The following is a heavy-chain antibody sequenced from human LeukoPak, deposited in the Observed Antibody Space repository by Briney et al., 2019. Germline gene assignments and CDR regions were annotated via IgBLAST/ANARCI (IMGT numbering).Heavy chain of an antibody. CDR2: IIPIFGTA. D-gene: IGHD3-22*01. CDR3: ARDPDYYDSSGDDY. CDR1: RGTFSSYA. Sequence: ASVNVSCKASRGTFSSYAISWVRQAPGQGLEWMGGIIPIFGTANYAQKFQGRVTITADESTSTAYMELSSLRSEDTAVYYCARDPDYYDSSGDDYWGQGTLVTVSS. V-gene: IGHV1-69*13. J-gene: IGHJ4*02.